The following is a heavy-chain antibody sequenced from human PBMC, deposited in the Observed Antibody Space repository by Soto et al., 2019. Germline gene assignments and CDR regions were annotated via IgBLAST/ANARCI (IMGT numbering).Heavy chain of an antibody. CDR2: IYPGDSDT. J-gene: IGHJ4*02. CDR1: GYSFTNYW. Sequence: PGESLKISCKGSGYSFTNYWIGWVRQMPGKGLEWMGIIYPGDSDTRYSPSFQGQVTISADKSISTAYPQWSSLKASDTAMYYCARLGPADILTGYYSDYWGQGTLVTVSS. D-gene: IGHD3-9*01. V-gene: IGHV5-51*01. CDR3: ARLGPADILTGYYSDY.